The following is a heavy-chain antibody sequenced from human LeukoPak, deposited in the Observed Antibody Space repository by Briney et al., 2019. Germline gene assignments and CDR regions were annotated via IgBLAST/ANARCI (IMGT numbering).Heavy chain of an antibody. CDR3: AKRFGESYGHFDY. Sequence: GGSLRLSCAASGCTFSSFAMSWVRQAPGKGLQWVSAVTGSGSATDYADFVKGRFTISRDNSKNTLYLQMNSLRAEDTAVYYCAKRFGESYGHFDYWGQGTLVTV. CDR1: GCTFSSFA. V-gene: IGHV3-23*01. CDR2: VTGSGSAT. D-gene: IGHD1-26*01. J-gene: IGHJ4*02.